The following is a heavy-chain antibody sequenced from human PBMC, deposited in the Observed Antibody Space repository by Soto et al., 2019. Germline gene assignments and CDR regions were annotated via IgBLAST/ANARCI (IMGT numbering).Heavy chain of an antibody. Sequence: QVQLQESGPGLGGPSGTLSLTCAVSGGSVSSTNWWSWVRQPPGKGLEWIGEIYHSGSTYYNPSLKSRVTMSVDKSKNQFSLRLSSVTAADTAVYFCARDRAVSARGSFDYWGQGTLVTVSS. CDR3: ARDRAVSARGSFDY. D-gene: IGHD6-19*01. CDR1: GGSVSSTNW. CDR2: IYHSGST. J-gene: IGHJ4*02. V-gene: IGHV4-4*02.